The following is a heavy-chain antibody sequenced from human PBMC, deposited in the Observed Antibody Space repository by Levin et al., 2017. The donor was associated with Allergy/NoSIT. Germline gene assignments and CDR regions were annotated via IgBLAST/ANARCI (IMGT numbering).Heavy chain of an antibody. D-gene: IGHD2-21*01. Sequence: GSLRLSCTVSGGSITNYYWTWIRQPPGKGLDWIGYIDHNGGTNYNPSLKSRVTISVDTSKNQLSLKLNSVTAADTAVYYCARDRGDYYTSGNWFDPWGQGTLVTVSS. CDR1: GGSITNYY. V-gene: IGHV4-59*01. CDR2: IDHNGGT. J-gene: IGHJ5*02. CDR3: ARDRGDYYTSGNWFDP.